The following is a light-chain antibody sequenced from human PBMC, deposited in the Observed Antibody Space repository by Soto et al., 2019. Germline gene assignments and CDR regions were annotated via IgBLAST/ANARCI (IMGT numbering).Light chain of an antibody. CDR1: QSVSSNS. CDR3: QQYGSSPWT. CDR2: GAS. Sequence: EIVLTQSPGTLSLSPGERATLSCRASQSVSSNSLAWYQQKPGQAPRLLIYGASSRATGIPDRFSGSGSGTDFTLTISRLEPEDFAVYYCQQYGSSPWTFGQGTKMDIK. V-gene: IGKV3-20*01. J-gene: IGKJ1*01.